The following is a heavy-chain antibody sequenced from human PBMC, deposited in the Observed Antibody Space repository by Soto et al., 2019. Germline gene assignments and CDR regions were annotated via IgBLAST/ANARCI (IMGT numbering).Heavy chain of an antibody. J-gene: IGHJ6*01. Sequence: QVQLVQSGAEVKKPGASVKVSCKASGYTFTSYGISWVRQAPGQGLEWMGWIRAYNGNTIYAQKPQGRVTMTTDTPTRTAYMELKSLRSVDAAVIFCASALSTVDVWGQGTAVTLSP. CDR3: ASALSTVDV. CDR2: IRAYNGNT. V-gene: IGHV1-18*01. CDR1: GYTFTSYG.